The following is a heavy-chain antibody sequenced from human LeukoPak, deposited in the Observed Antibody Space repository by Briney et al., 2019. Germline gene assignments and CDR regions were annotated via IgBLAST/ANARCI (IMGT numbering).Heavy chain of an antibody. CDR1: GGSFSGYY. CDR2: INHSGST. V-gene: IGHV4-34*01. Sequence: PSETLSLTCAVYGGSFSGYYWSWIRQPPGKGLEWIGEINHSGSTNYNPSLKSRVTISVDTSKNQFSLKLSSVTAADTAVYYCARGRVNYDFWSGYYGIWDYWGQGTLVTVSS. J-gene: IGHJ4*02. CDR3: ARGRVNYDFWSGYYGIWDY. D-gene: IGHD3-3*01.